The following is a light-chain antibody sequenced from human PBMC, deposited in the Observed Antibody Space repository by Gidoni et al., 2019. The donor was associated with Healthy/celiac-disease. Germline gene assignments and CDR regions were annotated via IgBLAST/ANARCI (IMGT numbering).Light chain of an antibody. CDR3: AAWDNSLSGSVV. CDR2: SNN. J-gene: IGLJ2*01. Sequence: QSALTPPPSPSGTPGQRVTIPCSGSSPNTGSNCVSGYQQLPGTAPKLLINSNNQRPSGGPDRFCGSRSGCSAALASCGLRCEDEAYYYCAAWDNSLSGSVVVGGATELSGL. CDR1: SPNTGSNC. V-gene: IGLV1-47*02.